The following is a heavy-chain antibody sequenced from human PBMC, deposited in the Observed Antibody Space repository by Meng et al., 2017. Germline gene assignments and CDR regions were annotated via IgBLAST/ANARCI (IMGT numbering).Heavy chain of an antibody. V-gene: IGHV3-66*02. CDR1: GFTVSSNY. CDR3: ARESRDGYNSY. J-gene: IGHJ4*02. D-gene: IGHD5-24*01. CDR2: IYSGGST. Sequence: GSLRLSCAASGFTVSSNYMSWVRQAPGKGLEWVSVIYSGGSTYYADSVKGRFTISRDNSKNTLYLQMNSLRAEDTAVYYCARESRDGYNSYWGQGTRVTVSS.